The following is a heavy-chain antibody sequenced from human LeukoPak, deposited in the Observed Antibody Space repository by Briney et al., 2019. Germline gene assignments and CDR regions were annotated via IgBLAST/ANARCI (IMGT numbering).Heavy chain of an antibody. CDR3: ARRVPYYYGSGSHYGMDV. Sequence: SQTLSLTCTVSGGSISSGGYYWSWIRQPPGKGLEWIGYIYYSGSTNYNPSLKSRVTISVDTSKNQFSLKLSSVTAADTAVYYCARRVPYYYGSGSHYGMDVWGQGTTVTVSS. J-gene: IGHJ6*02. CDR2: IYYSGST. D-gene: IGHD3-10*01. V-gene: IGHV4-61*08. CDR1: GGSISSGGYY.